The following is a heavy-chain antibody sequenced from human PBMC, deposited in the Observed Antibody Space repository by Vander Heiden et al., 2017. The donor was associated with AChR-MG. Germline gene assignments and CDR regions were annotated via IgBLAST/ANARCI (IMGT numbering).Heavy chain of an antibody. CDR3: TRTLWGYSGYDYFDY. D-gene: IGHD5-12*01. CDR2: IRSKAYGGTT. Sequence: EVQLVESGGGLVQPGRSLRLSCTASGFTFGDYAMSWFRPAPGKGLEWVGFIRSKAYGGTTEYAASVKGRFTISRDDSKSIAYLQMNSLKTEDTAVYYCTRTLWGYSGYDYFDYWGQGTLVTVSS. V-gene: IGHV3-49*03. CDR1: GFTFGDYA. J-gene: IGHJ4*02.